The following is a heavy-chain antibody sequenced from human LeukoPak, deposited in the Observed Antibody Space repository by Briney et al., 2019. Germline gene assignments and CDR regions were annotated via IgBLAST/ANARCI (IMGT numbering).Heavy chain of an antibody. V-gene: IGHV3-7*01. Sequence: PGGSLRPSCAASGFTFSSYCMSWVRQAPGKGLEWVANIKQDGSEKYYVDSVKGRFTISRDNAKNSLYLQMNSLRAEDTAVYYCARGRGVRGVISDYWGQGTLVTVSS. CDR3: ARGRGVRGVISDY. D-gene: IGHD3-10*01. CDR1: GFTFSSYC. J-gene: IGHJ4*02. CDR2: IKQDGSEK.